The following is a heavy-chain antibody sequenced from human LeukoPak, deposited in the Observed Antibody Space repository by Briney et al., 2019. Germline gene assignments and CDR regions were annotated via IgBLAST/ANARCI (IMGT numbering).Heavy chain of an antibody. CDR2: IKSKTDGGTT. D-gene: IGHD1-1*01. Sequence: GGSLRLSCAASGFIFSNAWMSWVRQAPGKGLEWVGRIKSKTDGGTTDYAAPVKGRFTISRDDSKNTLYLQMNSLRAEDTAVYYCAKVEGASKASVYWGQGALVTVSS. J-gene: IGHJ4*02. V-gene: IGHV3-15*01. CDR3: AKVEGASKASVY. CDR1: GFIFSNAW.